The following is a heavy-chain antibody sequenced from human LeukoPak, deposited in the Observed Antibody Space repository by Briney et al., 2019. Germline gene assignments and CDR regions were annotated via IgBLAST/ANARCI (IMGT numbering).Heavy chain of an antibody. D-gene: IGHD3-22*01. CDR1: GGSFSGYY. V-gene: IGHV4-34*01. CDR2: INHSGST. J-gene: IGHJ6*03. CDR3: ARGRGYYDSSGYYSLNYYYYYMDV. Sequence: PSETLSLTCAVYGGSFSGYYWSWIRQPPGKGLEWIGEINHSGSTNYNPSLKSRVTISVDTSKDQFSLKLSSVTAADTAVYYCARGRGYYDSSGYYSLNYYYYYMDVWGRGTTVTVSS.